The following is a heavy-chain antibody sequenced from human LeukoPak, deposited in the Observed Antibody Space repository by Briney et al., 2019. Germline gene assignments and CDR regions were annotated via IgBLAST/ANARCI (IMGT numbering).Heavy chain of an antibody. Sequence: PSETLSLTCAVYGGSFSGYYWSWIRQPPGKGLEWIGEINHSGSTNYNPSLKSRVTISVDTSKNQFSLKLSSVTAADTAVYYCARVSRYFDWLSRLYYFDYWGQGTLVTVSS. CDR1: GGSFSGYY. D-gene: IGHD3-9*01. V-gene: IGHV4-34*01. CDR3: ARVSRYFDWLSRLYYFDY. CDR2: INHSGST. J-gene: IGHJ4*02.